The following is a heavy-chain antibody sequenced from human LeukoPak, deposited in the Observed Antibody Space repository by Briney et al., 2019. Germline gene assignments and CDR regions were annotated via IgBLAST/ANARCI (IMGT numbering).Heavy chain of an antibody. CDR3: ARDNYGTLDY. CDR2: TSPKSGDT. D-gene: IGHD4-17*01. V-gene: IGHV1-2*02. J-gene: IGHJ4*02. CDR1: GYTFTDYF. Sequence: ASVKVSCRVSGYTFTDYFIHWVRQAPGHGLEWMGWTSPKSGDTRYTHKFQGRVTMTRDTSISTVYMVLDRLTFDDTAVYYCARDNYGTLDYWGQGTLVTVSS.